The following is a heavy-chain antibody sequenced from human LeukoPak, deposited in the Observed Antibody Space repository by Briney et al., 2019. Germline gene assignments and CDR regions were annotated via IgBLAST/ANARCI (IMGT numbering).Heavy chain of an antibody. D-gene: IGHD2-2*01. CDR2: ISAYNGNT. CDR3: ARALIVVVPAAISGV. CDR1: GYTFTSYG. J-gene: IGHJ6*02. V-gene: IGHV1-18*01. Sequence: APVKVSCKASGYTFTSYGISWVRQAPGQGLEWMGWISAYNGNTNYAQKLQGRVTMTTDTSTSTAYMELRSLRSDDTAVYYCARALIVVVPAAISGVWGQGTTVTVSS.